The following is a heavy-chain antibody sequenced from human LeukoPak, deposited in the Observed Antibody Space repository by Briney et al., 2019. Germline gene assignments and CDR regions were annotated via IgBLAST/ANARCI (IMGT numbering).Heavy chain of an antibody. CDR1: GGSVSGYY. D-gene: IGHD3-3*01. J-gene: IGHJ4*02. CDR2: INHSGST. CDR3: ARGRLRDYDFWSGYQSSSYYFDY. V-gene: IGHV4-34*01. Sequence: SETLSLTCAVYGGSVSGYYWSWIRQPPGKGLEWIGEINHSGSTNYNPSLKGRVTISVDTSKNQFSLKLSSVTAADTAVYYCARGRLRDYDFWSGYQSSSYYFDYWGQGTLVTVSS.